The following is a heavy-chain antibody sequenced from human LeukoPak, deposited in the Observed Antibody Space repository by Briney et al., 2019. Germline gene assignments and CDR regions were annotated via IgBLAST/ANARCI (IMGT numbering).Heavy chain of an antibody. J-gene: IGHJ4*02. CDR3: ARTRYFDY. CDR1: GFTFSSYA. V-gene: IGHV3-30-3*01. CDR2: ISYDGSNK. Sequence: GGSLRLSCAASGFTFSSYAMHWVRQAPGKGLEWVAVISYDGSNKYYADSVKGRFTISRDNSKNTLYLQMNSLRAEDTAVYYCARTRYFDYWGQGTLVTVSS.